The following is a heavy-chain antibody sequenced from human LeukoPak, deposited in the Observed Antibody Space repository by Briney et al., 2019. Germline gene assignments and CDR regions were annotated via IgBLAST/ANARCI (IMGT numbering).Heavy chain of an antibody. CDR3: ARFIVASGSFDY. CDR2: TYYRSNWYN. V-gene: IGHV6-1*01. Sequence: SQTLSLTCAISGDSVSSNSAAWNWIRQSPSRGLEWLGRTYYRSNWYNDYAVPVKSRITINPDTSKNQFSLQLNSVTPKDTAIYYCARFIVASGSFDYWGQGTLVTVSS. CDR1: GDSVSSNSAA. D-gene: IGHD6-13*01. J-gene: IGHJ4*02.